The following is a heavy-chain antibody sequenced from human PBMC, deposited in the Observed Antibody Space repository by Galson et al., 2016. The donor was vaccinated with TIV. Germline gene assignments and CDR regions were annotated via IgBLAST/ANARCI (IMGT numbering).Heavy chain of an antibody. Sequence: SVKVSCKASGYTFTRYYMHWVRQAPGQGLEWMGVIDTGADTTTYAQKFQGRVTMTRDTSTSTVYMGLSSLRSDDTAVYYCATFSGASGTFDYWGQGALVTVSS. CDR1: GYTFTRYY. J-gene: IGHJ4*02. D-gene: IGHD2-15*01. CDR2: IDTGADTT. V-gene: IGHV1-46*01. CDR3: ATFSGASGTFDY.